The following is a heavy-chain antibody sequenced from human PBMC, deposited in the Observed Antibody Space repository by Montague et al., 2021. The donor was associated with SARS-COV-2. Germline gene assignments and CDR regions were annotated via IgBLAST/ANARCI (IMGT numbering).Heavy chain of an antibody. CDR2: IYYSGXT. CDR3: ARQRRGGLVSTPRFFDY. CDR1: GGSISSSSYY. J-gene: IGHJ4*02. Sequence: SETLSLTCTVSGGSISSSSYYWGWIRQPPGKGLEWIGSIYYSGXTXYXXXXKXRVTIPVDTSKNQFSLKLSSVTAADTAVYYCARQRRGGLVSTPRFFDYWGQGTLVTVSS. D-gene: IGHD6-19*01. V-gene: IGHV4-39*01.